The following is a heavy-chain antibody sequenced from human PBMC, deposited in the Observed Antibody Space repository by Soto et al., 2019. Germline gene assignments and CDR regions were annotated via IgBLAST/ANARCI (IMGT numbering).Heavy chain of an antibody. CDR3: AKATATGGGAFDI. CDR1: GFTVSSNY. D-gene: IGHD2-8*02. V-gene: IGHV3-53*01. Sequence: EVQLVESGGGLIQPGGSLRLSCAASGFTVSSNYMSWVRQAPGKGLEWVSVIYSGGSTYYADSVKGRFTISRDNSKNTLFLQMNSLTAGDTAVYYCAKATATGGGAFDICGQGTMVTVSS. CDR2: IYSGGST. J-gene: IGHJ3*02.